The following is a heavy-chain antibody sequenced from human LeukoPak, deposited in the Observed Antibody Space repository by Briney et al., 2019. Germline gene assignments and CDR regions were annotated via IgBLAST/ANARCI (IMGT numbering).Heavy chain of an antibody. D-gene: IGHD1-14*01. V-gene: IGHV3-23*01. Sequence: GGSLRLSCAASGFTFSSYAMSWVRQAPGKGLEWVSAISGSGGSTYYAGSVKGRFTISRDNSKNTLYLQMNSLRAEDTAVYYCAKDPLSPEYYYYYYGMDVWGQGTTVTVSS. CDR1: GFTFSSYA. CDR3: AKDPLSPEYYYYYYGMDV. J-gene: IGHJ6*02. CDR2: ISGSGGST.